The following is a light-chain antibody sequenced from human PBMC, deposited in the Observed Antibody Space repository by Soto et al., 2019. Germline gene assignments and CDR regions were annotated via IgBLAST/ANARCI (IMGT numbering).Light chain of an antibody. V-gene: IGKV3-20*01. J-gene: IGKJ4*01. CDR2: GAS. CDR3: QQYGSSPPLT. Sequence: EIVLTQSPGTLSLSPGERATLSCRASQSVSSSYLAWYQQKPGQAPRLLIYGASNRATGIPARFGGSGSGTDFTLTINSLEPEDFAVYYCQQYGSSPPLTFGGGTKVDIK. CDR1: QSVSSSY.